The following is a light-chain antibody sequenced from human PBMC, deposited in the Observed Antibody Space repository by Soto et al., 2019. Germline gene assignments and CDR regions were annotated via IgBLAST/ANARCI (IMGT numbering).Light chain of an antibody. CDR2: GAS. Sequence: EIVLTQSPGTLSLSPGERATLSCRASQSVSSNSLAWYQQKRGQAPRLLIYGASSRATGIPTRFSGSGSGTDFTLTISRREPEDFAVYYCQQYDTSPRTFGQGTKVEI. CDR1: QSVSSNS. J-gene: IGKJ1*01. CDR3: QQYDTSPRT. V-gene: IGKV3-20*01.